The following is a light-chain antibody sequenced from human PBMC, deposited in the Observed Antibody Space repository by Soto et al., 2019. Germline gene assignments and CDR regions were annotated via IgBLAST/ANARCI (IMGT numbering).Light chain of an antibody. J-gene: IGLJ2*01. CDR3: SSYAIGNIVL. Sequence: QSALTQPASVSGSPGQSVTISCAGTSSDIGGYNFVSWYQQHPGKAPKLMIYDVNQRPSGVSHRFSGSNSYNTASLTISGLQSEDEADYYCSSYAIGNIVLFGGGTKVTVL. CDR2: DVN. V-gene: IGLV2-14*03. CDR1: SSDIGGYNF.